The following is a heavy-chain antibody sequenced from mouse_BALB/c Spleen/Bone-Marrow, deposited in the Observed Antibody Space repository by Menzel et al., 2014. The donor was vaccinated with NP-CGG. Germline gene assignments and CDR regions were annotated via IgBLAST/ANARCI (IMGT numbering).Heavy chain of an antibody. J-gene: IGHJ4*01. Sequence: QVQLKQSGAELAKPGASVKMSCKASGYTFTSYWMHWVKQRPGQGLEWIGYINPSTGYTEYNQKFKDKATLTADKSSSTAYMQRSSLTSEDSAVYYCARQITTVDYAMDYWGQGTSVTVSS. CDR1: GYTFTSYW. V-gene: IGHV1-7*01. D-gene: IGHD1-1*01. CDR3: ARQITTVDYAMDY. CDR2: INPSTGYT.